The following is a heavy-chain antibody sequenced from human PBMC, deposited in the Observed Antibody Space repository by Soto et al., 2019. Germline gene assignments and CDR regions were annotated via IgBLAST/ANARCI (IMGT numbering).Heavy chain of an antibody. D-gene: IGHD3-22*01. CDR2: ISYDGSNK. J-gene: IGHJ3*02. Sequence: SLRLSCAASGFTFSSYAMHWVRQAPGKGLEWVAVISYDGSNKYYADSVKGRFTISRDNSKNTLYLQMNSLRAEDTAVYYCARGDSSGYYYSEPNAFDIWGQGTMVTVSS. V-gene: IGHV3-30-3*01. CDR1: GFTFSSYA. CDR3: ARGDSSGYYYSEPNAFDI.